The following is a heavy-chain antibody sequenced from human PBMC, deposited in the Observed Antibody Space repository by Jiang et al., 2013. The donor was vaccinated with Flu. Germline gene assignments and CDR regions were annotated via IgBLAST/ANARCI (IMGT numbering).Heavy chain of an antibody. D-gene: IGHD6-6*01. Sequence: INTNTGNPTYGPGLRQDRFVFSLDTSVSTAYLQISSLKAEDTAVYYCAXVKISSSSFLHYGMDVWGQGTTVTVSS. V-gene: IGHV7-4-1*02. CDR2: INTNTGNP. CDR3: AXVKISSSSFLHYGMDV. J-gene: IGHJ6*02.